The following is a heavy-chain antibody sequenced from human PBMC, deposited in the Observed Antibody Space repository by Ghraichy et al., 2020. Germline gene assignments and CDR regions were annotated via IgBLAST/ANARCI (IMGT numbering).Heavy chain of an antibody. CDR3: ARGGSLDYYYGMDV. V-gene: IGHV4-59*01. D-gene: IGHD2-15*01. Sequence: SETLSLTCTVSGGSISSYYWNWMRQPPGKGLEWIGYIYYSGSTNYNPSLKSRVTISVDTSKNQFSLKLGSVTAADTAVYYCARGGSLDYYYGMDVWGQGTTVTVSS. J-gene: IGHJ6*02. CDR1: GGSISSYY. CDR2: IYYSGST.